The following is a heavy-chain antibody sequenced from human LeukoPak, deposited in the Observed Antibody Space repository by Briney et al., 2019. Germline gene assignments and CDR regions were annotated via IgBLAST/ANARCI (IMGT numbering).Heavy chain of an antibody. CDR1: GFTFSSYS. J-gene: IGHJ4*02. CDR3: ARVRVGATPLDY. CDR2: ISSSSSYI. Sequence: GGSLRLSCAASGFTFSSYSMNWVRQAPGKGLEWVSSISSSSSYIYYADSVKGRFTISRDNAKNSLYLQMNSLRAEDTAVYYCARVRVGATPLDYWGQGTLVTVSS. V-gene: IGHV3-21*01. D-gene: IGHD1-26*01.